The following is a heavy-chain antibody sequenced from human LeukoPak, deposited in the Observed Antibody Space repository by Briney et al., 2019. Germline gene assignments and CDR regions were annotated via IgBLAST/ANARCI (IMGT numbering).Heavy chain of an antibody. D-gene: IGHD3-10*01. V-gene: IGHV4-4*07. Sequence: PSETLSLTCTVSGGSINSYYWSWIRQPAGKGLEWIGRFYTSGSTTYNPSLKSRVTMPVDTSKNQFSLKLSSVTAADTAVYYCARWFGDPIPYYFDYWGQGTLVTVSS. CDR3: ARWFGDPIPYYFDY. J-gene: IGHJ4*02. CDR1: GGSINSYY. CDR2: FYTSGST.